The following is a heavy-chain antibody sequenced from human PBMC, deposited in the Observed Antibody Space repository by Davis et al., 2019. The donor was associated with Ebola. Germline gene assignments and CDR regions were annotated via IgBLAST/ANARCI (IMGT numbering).Heavy chain of an antibody. CDR2: ISYDGSNK. J-gene: IGHJ4*02. CDR1: GFTFSSYA. Sequence: GESLKISCAASGFTFSSYAMHWVRQAPGKGLEWVAVISYDGSNKYYADSVKGRFTISRDNSKNTLYLQMNSLRAEDTAVYYCALILEWLSYPFDYWGQGTLVTVSS. V-gene: IGHV3-30-3*01. CDR3: ALILEWLSYPFDY. D-gene: IGHD3-3*01.